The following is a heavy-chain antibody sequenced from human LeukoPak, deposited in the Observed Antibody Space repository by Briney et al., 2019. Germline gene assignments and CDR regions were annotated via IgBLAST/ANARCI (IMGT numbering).Heavy chain of an antibody. J-gene: IGHJ4*02. CDR2: ISAYNGKT. CDR1: GYRFTSYG. Sequence: ASVTVSCKASGYRFTSYGISWVRQAPGQGLEWMGWISAYNGKTNYAQKLQGRVTITTDTSTSTAYMELRSLRSDDTAVYYCARGGDGDILTGLVFDYWGQGTLVTVSS. CDR3: ARGGDGDILTGLVFDY. V-gene: IGHV1-18*01. D-gene: IGHD3-9*01.